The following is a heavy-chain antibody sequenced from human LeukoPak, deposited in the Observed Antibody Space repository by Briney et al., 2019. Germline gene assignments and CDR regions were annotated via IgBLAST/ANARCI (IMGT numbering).Heavy chain of an antibody. Sequence: SETLSLTCTVSGGSISSYYWSWIRQPPGKGLEWIGYIYYSGSTNYNPSLKSRVTISVDTSKNQFSLKLSSVTAADTAVYYCARHGSPGIAAELDYWGQGTLVTVSS. D-gene: IGHD6-13*01. V-gene: IGHV4-59*08. CDR1: GGSISSYY. J-gene: IGHJ4*02. CDR2: IYYSGST. CDR3: ARHGSPGIAAELDY.